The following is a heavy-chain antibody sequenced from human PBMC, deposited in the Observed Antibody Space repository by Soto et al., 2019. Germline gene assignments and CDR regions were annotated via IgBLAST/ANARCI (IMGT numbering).Heavy chain of an antibody. J-gene: IGHJ3*01. CDR3: AKGNSRDSSGPHL. V-gene: IGHV3-53*01. Sequence: GWSLRLSCTASWFTVSSNYMGWVLQAPGKGLEWVSVIYSGGSTYYADSVKGRFTISRDNSKNTLYLQMNSLRAEDTAVYYCAKGNSRDSSGPHLWGQGTMVTVSS. CDR2: IYSGGST. D-gene: IGHD3-22*01. CDR1: WFTVSSNY.